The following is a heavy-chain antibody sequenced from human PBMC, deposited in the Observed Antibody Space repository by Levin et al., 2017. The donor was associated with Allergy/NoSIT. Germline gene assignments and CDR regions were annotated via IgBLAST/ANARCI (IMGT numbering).Heavy chain of an antibody. Sequence: LSLTCAASGFTFSAHYMEWVRQAPGKGLEWVGRIKHKPDSYTTEYGASVKGRFTISRDDSKDSLFLQMNNLKAEDTAVYYCARDLSWSYYMDVWGKGTTVIVSS. CDR2: IKHKPDSYTT. CDR1: GFTFSAHY. CDR3: ARDLSWSYYMDV. V-gene: IGHV3-72*01. J-gene: IGHJ6*03.